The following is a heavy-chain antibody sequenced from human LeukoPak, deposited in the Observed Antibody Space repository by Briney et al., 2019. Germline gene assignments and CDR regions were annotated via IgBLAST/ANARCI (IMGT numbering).Heavy chain of an antibody. CDR2: ISSSSSTI. D-gene: IGHD6-13*01. J-gene: IGHJ6*03. V-gene: IGHV3-48*01. CDR3: ARDDVIIAAASLYYYYYMDV. CDR1: GFTFSSYS. Sequence: PGGSLRLSCAASGFTFSSYSMNWVRQAPGKGLEWVSYISSSSSTIYYADSVKGRFTISRDNAKNSLYLQMNSLRAEDTAVYYCARDDVIIAAASLYYYYYMDVWGKGTTVTVSS.